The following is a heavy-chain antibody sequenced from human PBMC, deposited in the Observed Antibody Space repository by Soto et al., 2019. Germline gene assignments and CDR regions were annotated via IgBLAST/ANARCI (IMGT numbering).Heavy chain of an antibody. D-gene: IGHD1-26*01. J-gene: IGHJ6*02. CDR1: GLTFSTYA. CDR3: SKSPGGLVSYTSDYYGMDV. CDR2: IGGSGTGGRT. Sequence: EVHLLESGGDLVQPGGSLRLSCTASGLTFSTYAMSWVRQAPGKGLELVSVIGGSGTGGRTYYADSVKGRFTLSRDNSKDTVYLQMNSLRADDPSVYYCSKSPGGLVSYTSDYYGMDVWGPGNTVTFSS. V-gene: IGHV3-23*01.